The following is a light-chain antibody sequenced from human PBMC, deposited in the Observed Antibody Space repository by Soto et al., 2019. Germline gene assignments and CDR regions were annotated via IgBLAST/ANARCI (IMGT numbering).Light chain of an antibody. Sequence: EIVLTQSPGTLSLSPGERATLSCRASQSVSSNYLAWYQQKPGQAPRLLIYGASNRATGIPDRFSGSGSGTGFTHTISRLEPEDFAVYFCKQYGSSPPFTFGQGTKVEIK. V-gene: IGKV3-20*01. CDR2: GAS. CDR1: QSVSSNY. J-gene: IGKJ2*01. CDR3: KQYGSSPPFT.